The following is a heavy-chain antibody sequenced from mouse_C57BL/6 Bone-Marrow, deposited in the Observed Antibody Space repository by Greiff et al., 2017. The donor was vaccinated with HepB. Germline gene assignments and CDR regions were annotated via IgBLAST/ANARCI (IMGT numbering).Heavy chain of an antibody. CDR2: ISYDGSN. D-gene: IGHD2-2*01. CDR1: GYSITSGYY. Sequence: EVQLQESGPGLVKPSQSLSLTCSVTGYSITSGYYWNWIRQFPGNKLEWMGYISYDGSNNYNPSLKNLISITRDTSKNQFFLKLNSVTTEDTATYYCASEVTPLYYFDYWGQGTTLTVTS. J-gene: IGHJ2*01. V-gene: IGHV3-6*01. CDR3: ASEVTPLYYFDY.